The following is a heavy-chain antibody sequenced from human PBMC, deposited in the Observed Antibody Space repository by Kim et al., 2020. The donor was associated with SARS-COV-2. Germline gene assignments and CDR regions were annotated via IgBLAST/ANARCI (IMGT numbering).Heavy chain of an antibody. J-gene: IGHJ4*02. CDR1: GGSISSYY. CDR3: ARDGGPNGRAVDY. V-gene: IGHV4-59*13. Sequence: SDTLSLTCTVSGGSISSYYWSWIRQPPGKGLEWIGYIYYSGSTNYNPSLKSRVTISVDTSKNQFSLKLSSVTAADTAVYYCARDGGPNGRAVDYWGQGTLVTVSS. D-gene: IGHD6-19*01. CDR2: IYYSGST.